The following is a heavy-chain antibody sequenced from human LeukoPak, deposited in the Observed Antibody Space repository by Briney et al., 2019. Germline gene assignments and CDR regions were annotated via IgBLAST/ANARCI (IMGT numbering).Heavy chain of an antibody. Sequence: SETLSLTCAVYGGSFSGYYWSWIRQPPGKGLEWIGEINHSGSTNYNPSLESRVTISVDTSKNQFSLKLSSVTAADTAVYYCARAYGGRVRYGMDVWGEGTTVTVSS. CDR1: GGSFSGYY. CDR2: INHSGST. D-gene: IGHD4-23*01. V-gene: IGHV4-34*01. CDR3: ARAYGGRVRYGMDV. J-gene: IGHJ6*04.